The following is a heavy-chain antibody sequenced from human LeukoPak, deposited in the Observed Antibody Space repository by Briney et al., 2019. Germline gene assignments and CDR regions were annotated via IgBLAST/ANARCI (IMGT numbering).Heavy chain of an antibody. V-gene: IGHV4-30-4*01. Sequence: SETLSLTCTVSGGSVSSGDYYWSWIRQPPGKGLEWIGYIYYSGSTYYNPSLKSRVTISVDTSKNQFSLRLSSVTAADTAVYYCAREPSESSFDYWGQGTLVTVSS. CDR1: GGSVSSGDYY. CDR3: AREPSESSFDY. J-gene: IGHJ4*02. CDR2: IYYSGST.